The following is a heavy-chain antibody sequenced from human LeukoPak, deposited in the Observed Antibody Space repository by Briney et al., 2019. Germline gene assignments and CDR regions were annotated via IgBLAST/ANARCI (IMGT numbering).Heavy chain of an antibody. J-gene: IGHJ4*02. D-gene: IGHD3-9*01. V-gene: IGHV4-34*01. CDR1: GGSFSGYY. Sequence: SETLSLTCAVYGGSFSGYYWSWIRQPPGKGLEWIGEINHSGSTNYNPSLKSRVTISVDTSKNQFSLKLSSVTAADTAVYYCARGFWFDWLLYRPSYFDYWGQGTLVTVSS. CDR2: INHSGST. CDR3: ARGFWFDWLLYRPSYFDY.